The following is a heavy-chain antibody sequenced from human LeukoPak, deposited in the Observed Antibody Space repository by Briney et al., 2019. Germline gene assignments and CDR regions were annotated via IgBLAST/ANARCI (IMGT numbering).Heavy chain of an antibody. CDR3: ARRSSSWYHYYYYYMDV. J-gene: IGHJ6*03. D-gene: IGHD6-13*01. CDR1: NGSISSNTYY. CDR2: IYYSGST. Sequence: SETLSLTRIVSNGSISSNTYYWGWIRQPPGKGLEWIGSIYYSGSTYYNPSLKRRVTISVDTSKNQFSLKLSSVTAADTAVYYCARRSSSWYHYYYYYMDVWGKGTTVTVSS. V-gene: IGHV4-39*07.